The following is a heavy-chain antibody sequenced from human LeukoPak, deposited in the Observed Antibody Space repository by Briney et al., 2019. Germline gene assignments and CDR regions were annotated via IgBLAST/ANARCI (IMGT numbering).Heavy chain of an antibody. CDR3: ARDGEQQLVLRVPYYSYYGMDV. V-gene: IGHV1-18*01. J-gene: IGHJ6*02. Sequence: GASVKVSCKASGYTFTSYGISWVRQAPGQGLEWMAWISAYNGTTNYAQKLQGRVTMTTDTSTSTAYMELRSLRSDDTAVYYCARDGEQQLVLRVPYYSYYGMDVWGQGTTVTVSS. CDR1: GYTFTSYG. CDR2: ISAYNGTT. D-gene: IGHD6-13*01.